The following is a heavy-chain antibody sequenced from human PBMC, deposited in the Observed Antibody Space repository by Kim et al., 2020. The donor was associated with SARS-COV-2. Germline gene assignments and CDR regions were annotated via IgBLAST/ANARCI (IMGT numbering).Heavy chain of an antibody. D-gene: IGHD2-8*01. CDR1: GGSFSGYH. CDR3: ARRPDGHDY. J-gene: IGHJ4*02. Sequence: SETLSLTCGVNGGSFSGYHWSWIRQPPGKGPEWIGDINHSGGTTYESSLKSRVTISVDTSKNQFSLRLTSVTAADMAVYYCARRPDGHDYWGQGTLVTVSS. V-gene: IGHV4-34*01. CDR2: INHSGGT.